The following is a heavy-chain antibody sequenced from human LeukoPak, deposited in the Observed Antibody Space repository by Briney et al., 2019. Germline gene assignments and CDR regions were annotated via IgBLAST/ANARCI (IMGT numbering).Heavy chain of an antibody. CDR1: GLTFISFW. J-gene: IGHJ4*02. CDR3: ARDLISPTVTTGYYFDY. D-gene: IGHD4-17*01. CDR2: KKQDGSEK. Sequence: GGPLKLSCQPPGLTFISFWMSGVGKAPGKGLNGLANKKQDGSEKYYVDSVKGRFTISRDNAKNSLYLQMNSLRAEDTAVYYCARDLISPTVTTGYYFDYWGQGTLVTVSS. V-gene: IGHV3-7*01.